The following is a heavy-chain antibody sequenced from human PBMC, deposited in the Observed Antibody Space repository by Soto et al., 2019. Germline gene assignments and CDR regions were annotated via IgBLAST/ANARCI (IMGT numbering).Heavy chain of an antibody. CDR1: GGSFSGYY. Sequence: SETLSLTCAVYGGSFSGYYWSWIRQPPGKGLEWIGEINHSGSTNYNPSLKSRVTISVDTSKNQFSLKLSSVTAADTAVYYCARGRYDYIWDMQNRYYYYMDVWGKGTTVTVSS. D-gene: IGHD3-16*01. CDR2: INHSGST. V-gene: IGHV4-34*01. CDR3: ARGRYDYIWDMQNRYYYYMDV. J-gene: IGHJ6*03.